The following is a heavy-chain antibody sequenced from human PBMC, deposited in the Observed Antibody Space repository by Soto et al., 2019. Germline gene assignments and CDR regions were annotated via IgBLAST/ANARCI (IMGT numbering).Heavy chain of an antibody. J-gene: IGHJ4*02. V-gene: IGHV1-18*01. D-gene: IGHD3-9*01. CDR3: ARQRYFEWLLPEYSFDY. CDR2: ISAYNGNT. CDR1: GYTFTSYG. Sequence: GASVKVSCKASGYTFTSYGISWVRQAPGQGLEWMGWISAYNGNTNYAQKLQGRVTMTTDTSTSTAYMELRSLRSDDTAVYYCARQRYFEWLLPEYSFDYWGQGTLVTVSS.